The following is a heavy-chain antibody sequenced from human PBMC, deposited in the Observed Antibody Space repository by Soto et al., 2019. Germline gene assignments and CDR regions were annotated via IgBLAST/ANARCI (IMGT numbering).Heavy chain of an antibody. J-gene: IGHJ6*02. CDR1: GYSFTSYW. D-gene: IGHD4-17*01. Sequence: PGESLKISCKGSGYSFTSYWIGWVRQMPGKGLEWMGIIYPGDSDTRYSPSFQGQVTISADKSISTAYLQWSSLKASDTAMYYCARHGSAGYGGNSYYYGMDVWGQGTTVTVSS. V-gene: IGHV5-51*01. CDR2: IYPGDSDT. CDR3: ARHGSAGYGGNSYYYGMDV.